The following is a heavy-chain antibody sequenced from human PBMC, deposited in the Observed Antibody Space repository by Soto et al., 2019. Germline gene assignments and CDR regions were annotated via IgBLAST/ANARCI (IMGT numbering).Heavy chain of an antibody. CDR1: GGSINSGDYY. CDR3: ARIGLTTALL. J-gene: IGHJ4*02. V-gene: IGHV4-30-4*01. CDR2: IYYSGST. Sequence: SETQSLTYTASGGSINSGDYYWSWIRQPPGKGLEWIGYIYYSGSTYYNPPLRSRVTISIDTSKNHFFLNLSSVTAADTAVYYCARIGLTTALLWGQGTLVTVSS. D-gene: IGHD4-17*01.